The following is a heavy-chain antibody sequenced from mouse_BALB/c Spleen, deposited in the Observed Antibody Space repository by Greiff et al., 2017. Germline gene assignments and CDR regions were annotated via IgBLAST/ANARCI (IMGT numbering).Heavy chain of an antibody. V-gene: IGHV2-9-2*01. Sequence: QVQLKESGPGLVAPSQSLSITCTVSGFSLTSYDISWIRQPPGKGLEWLGVLWTGGGTNYNSAFMSRLSISKDNSKSQVFLKMNSRQTDDTAIYYCVRDNGLLRYRGGAYWGQGTLVTVAA. D-gene: IGHD1-1*01. CDR3: VRDNGLLRYRGGAY. CDR2: LWTGGGT. J-gene: IGHJ3*01. CDR1: GFSLTSYD.